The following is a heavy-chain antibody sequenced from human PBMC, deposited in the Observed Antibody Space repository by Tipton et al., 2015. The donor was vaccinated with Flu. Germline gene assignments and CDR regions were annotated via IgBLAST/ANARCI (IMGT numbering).Heavy chain of an antibody. CDR1: GFTVSSNY. CDR2: IYSGGST. V-gene: IGHV3-53*01. Sequence: QLMQSGGGLIQRGGSLRLSCVVSGFTVSSNYMTWVRQAPGKGLEWVSVIYSGGSTNYADSVEGRFTISRDNSKNTLYLQMNSLRAEDTAVYYCARGRGYCVTTTCLLPFDFWGQGTLVTVSS. D-gene: IGHD2-2*01. CDR3: ARGRGYCVTTTCLLPFDF. J-gene: IGHJ4*02.